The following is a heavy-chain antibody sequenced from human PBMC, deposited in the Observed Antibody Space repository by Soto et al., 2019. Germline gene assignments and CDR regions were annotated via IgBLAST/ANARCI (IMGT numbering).Heavy chain of an antibody. J-gene: IGHJ6*02. CDR3: ARAIVGITMVRGVIMGMDV. D-gene: IGHD3-10*01. CDR2: IIPIFGTA. V-gene: IGHV1-69*06. Sequence: GASVKVSCKASGGTFSSYAISWVRQAPGQGLEWMGGIIPIFGTANYAQKFQGRVTITADKSTSTAYMELSSLRSEDTAVYYCARAIVGITMVRGVIMGMDVWGQGTTVTVSS. CDR1: GGTFSSYA.